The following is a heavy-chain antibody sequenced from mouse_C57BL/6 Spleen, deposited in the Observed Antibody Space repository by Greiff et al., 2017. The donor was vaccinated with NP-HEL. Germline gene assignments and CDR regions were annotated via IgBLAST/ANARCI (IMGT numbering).Heavy chain of an antibody. Sequence: VQLQESGAELVKPGASVKISCKASGYAFSSYWMNWVKQRPGKGLEWIGQIYPGDGDTNYNGKFKGKATLTADKSSSTAYMQLSSLTSEDSAVYFCARSTYYYGGYFDYWGQGTTLTVSS. J-gene: IGHJ2*01. CDR1: GYAFSSYW. V-gene: IGHV1-80*01. CDR3: ARSTYYYGGYFDY. D-gene: IGHD1-1*01. CDR2: IYPGDGDT.